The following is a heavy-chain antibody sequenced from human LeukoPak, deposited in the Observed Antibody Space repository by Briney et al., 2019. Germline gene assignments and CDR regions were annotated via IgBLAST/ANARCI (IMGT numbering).Heavy chain of an antibody. D-gene: IGHD3-16*02. CDR2: ISGSGGST. J-gene: IGHJ4*02. CDR1: GFTFSSHD. CDR3: ATGHDYVWGSYRRDIDY. Sequence: PGGSLRLSCAASGFTFSSHDMSWVRQAPGKGLEWVSAISGSGGSTYYADSVKGRFTISRDNSKNTLYLQMNSLRAEDTAVYYCATGHDYVWGSYRRDIDYWGQGTLVTVSS. V-gene: IGHV3-23*01.